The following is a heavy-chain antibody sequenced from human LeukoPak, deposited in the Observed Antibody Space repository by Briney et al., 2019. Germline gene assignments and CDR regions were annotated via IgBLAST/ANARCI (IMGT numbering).Heavy chain of an antibody. CDR2: IIPILGIA. CDR1: GGTFSSYA. V-gene: IGHV1-69*04. D-gene: IGHD3-22*01. Sequence: SVKVSCKASGGTFSSYAISWVRQAPGQGLEWMGRIIPILGIANYAQKFQGRVTITADKSTSTAYMEQSSLRSEDTAVYYCARGPVRNYYDSSGSAFDIWGQGTMVTVSS. CDR3: ARGPVRNYYDSSGSAFDI. J-gene: IGHJ3*02.